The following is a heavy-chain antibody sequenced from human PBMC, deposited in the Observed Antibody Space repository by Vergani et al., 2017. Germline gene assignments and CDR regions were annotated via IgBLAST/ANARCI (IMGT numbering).Heavy chain of an antibody. Sequence: QVQLQQWGAGLLKPSETLSLTCAVYGGSFSGYYWSWIRQPPGKGLEWIGEINHSGSTNYNPSLKSRVTISVDTSKNQFSLKLSSVTAADTAVYYCARGGPPGWYFDLWGRGTLVTVSS. J-gene: IGHJ2*01. CDR2: INHSGST. CDR3: ARGGPPGWYFDL. V-gene: IGHV4-34*01. CDR1: GGSFSGYY.